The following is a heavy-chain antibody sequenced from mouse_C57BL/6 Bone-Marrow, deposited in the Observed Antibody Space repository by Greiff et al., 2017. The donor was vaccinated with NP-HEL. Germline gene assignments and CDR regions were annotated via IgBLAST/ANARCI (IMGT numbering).Heavy chain of an antibody. D-gene: IGHD2-3*01. CDR3: AKTPDGYSWYFDV. J-gene: IGHJ1*03. Sequence: VQLMESGAELARPGASVKLSCKASGYTFTSYGISWVKQRTGQGLEWIGEIYPRSGNTYYNEKFKGKATLTADKSSSTAYMELRSLTSEDSAVYFCAKTPDGYSWYFDVWGTGTTVTVSS. CDR2: IYPRSGNT. CDR1: GYTFTSYG. V-gene: IGHV1-81*01.